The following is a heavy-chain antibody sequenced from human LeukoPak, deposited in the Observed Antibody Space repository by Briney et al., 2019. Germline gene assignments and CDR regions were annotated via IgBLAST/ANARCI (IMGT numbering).Heavy chain of an antibody. V-gene: IGHV3-7*01. CDR3: ARVITPGFWSGYYGGGLYYYYYYMDV. J-gene: IGHJ6*03. CDR1: GFTFSSYW. D-gene: IGHD3-3*01. Sequence: GGSLRLSCAASGFTFSSYWMSWVRQAPGKGLEWVANIKQDGSEKYYVDSVKGRFTISRDNAKNSLYLQMNSLRAEDTAVYYCARVITPGFWSGYYGGGLYYYYYYMDVWGKGTTVTVSS. CDR2: IKQDGSEK.